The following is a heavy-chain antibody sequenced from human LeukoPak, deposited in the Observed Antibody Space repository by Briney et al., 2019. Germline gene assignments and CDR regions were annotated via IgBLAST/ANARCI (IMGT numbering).Heavy chain of an antibody. V-gene: IGHV4-34*01. J-gene: IGHJ4*02. Sequence: SETLSLTCAVYGGSFSGYYWSWIRQPPGKGLEWIGEINHSGSTNYNPSLKSRVTISVATSKNQFSLKLRSVSAADTAVYYCARERLWNYHLDYWGQGTLVTVSS. CDR1: GGSFSGYY. CDR3: ARERLWNYHLDY. CDR2: INHSGST. D-gene: IGHD1-7*01.